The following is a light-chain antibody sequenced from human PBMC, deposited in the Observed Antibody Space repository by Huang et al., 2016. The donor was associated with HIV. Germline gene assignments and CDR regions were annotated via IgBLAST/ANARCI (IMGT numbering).Light chain of an antibody. CDR3: QQYYHNPLT. V-gene: IGKV4-1*01. J-gene: IGKJ4*01. CDR1: QSLFFSSNKRSY. Sequence: DIVMTQSPDSLTVSLGERATINCRSSQSLFFSSNKRSYLAWYQKKPGQPPKLVISCASARESGVPDRFSGSGSETHFTLTINSLQAEDVAVYYCQQYYHNPLTFGGGTKVEI. CDR2: CAS.